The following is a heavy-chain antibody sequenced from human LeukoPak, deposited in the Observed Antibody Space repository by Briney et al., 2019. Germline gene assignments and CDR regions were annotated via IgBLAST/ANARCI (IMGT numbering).Heavy chain of an antibody. V-gene: IGHV1-46*01. Sequence: GASVRVSCKASGYSFTSYYLHWVRQAPGQGLEWMGIINPSGGSTSYAQKFQGRVTMTRDTSTSTVYMELSSLRSEDTAVYYCARDERGGSSSDIWGQGTMVTVSS. CDR2: INPSGGST. CDR3: ARDERGGSSSDI. J-gene: IGHJ3*02. CDR1: GYSFTSYY. D-gene: IGHD6-13*01.